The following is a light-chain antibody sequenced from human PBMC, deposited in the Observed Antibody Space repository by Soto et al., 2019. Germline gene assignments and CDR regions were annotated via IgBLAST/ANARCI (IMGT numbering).Light chain of an antibody. J-gene: IGKJ1*01. CDR3: QQYGSSGT. Sequence: EIVLTQSPGTLSLSPGERATLSCRAGQSVSISYLAWYQKKPGQPPRLLIYGASNGTTGIPNRISGSASRTDITLTISRLAAEDFAVYYCQQYGSSGTFGQGTKVDIK. CDR1: QSVSISY. CDR2: GAS. V-gene: IGKV3-20*01.